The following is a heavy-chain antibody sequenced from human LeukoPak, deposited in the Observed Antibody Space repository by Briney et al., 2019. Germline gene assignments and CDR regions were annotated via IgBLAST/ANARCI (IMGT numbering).Heavy chain of an antibody. Sequence: SQTLSLTCTVSGGSISSGDYYWSWIRQPPGKGLEWIAYMYYSGSTYYNPSLKSRVTMSADTSKNQLSLKLSSVTAADTAVYYCARPYYYDSRIDPWGQGSLVTVAS. CDR3: ARPYYYDSRIDP. CDR1: GGSISSGDYY. D-gene: IGHD3-22*01. V-gene: IGHV4-30-4*01. CDR2: MYYSGST. J-gene: IGHJ5*02.